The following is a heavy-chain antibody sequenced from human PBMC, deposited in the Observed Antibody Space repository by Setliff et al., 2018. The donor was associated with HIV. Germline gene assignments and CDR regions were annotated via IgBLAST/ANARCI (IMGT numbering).Heavy chain of an antibody. V-gene: IGHV3-30*04. Sequence: GGSLRLSCAASGFTFSRYGMHWVRQAPGKGLEWVAFISYDGGKKYYADSVKGRFTLSRDNFRNTLYLQMNSLRPEDTAVYYCARVQQQLLQEDDYFDYWGQGTLVTVSS. CDR3: ARVQQQLLQEDDYFDY. D-gene: IGHD6-13*01. CDR2: ISYDGGKK. J-gene: IGHJ4*02. CDR1: GFTFSRYG.